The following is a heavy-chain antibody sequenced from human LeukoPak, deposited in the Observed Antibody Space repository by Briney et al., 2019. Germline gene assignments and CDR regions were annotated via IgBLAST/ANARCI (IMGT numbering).Heavy chain of an antibody. D-gene: IGHD2-2*01. CDR3: AREEGIVVVPAANPALVGFDP. J-gene: IGHJ5*02. Sequence: ASVKVSCKASGYTFTSYGISWVRQAPGQGLEWTGWISAYNGNTNYAQKLQGRVTMTTDTSTSTAYMELRSLRSDDTAVYYCAREEGIVVVPAANPALVGFDPWGQGTLVTVSS. V-gene: IGHV1-18*01. CDR2: ISAYNGNT. CDR1: GYTFTSYG.